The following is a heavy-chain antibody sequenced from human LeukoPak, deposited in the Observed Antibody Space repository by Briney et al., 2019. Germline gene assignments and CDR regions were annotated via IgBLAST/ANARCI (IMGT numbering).Heavy chain of an antibody. J-gene: IGHJ1*01. CDR2: ISSSGSTI. Sequence: GGSLRLSCAASGFTFSDYYMSWIRQAPGKGLEWVSYISSSGSTIYYADSVKGRFTISRDNAKNSLYLRMNSLRAEDTAVYYCARDRICGGDCYQEHWGQGTLVTVSS. CDR1: GFTFSDYY. V-gene: IGHV3-11*04. D-gene: IGHD2-21*01. CDR3: ARDRICGGDCYQEH.